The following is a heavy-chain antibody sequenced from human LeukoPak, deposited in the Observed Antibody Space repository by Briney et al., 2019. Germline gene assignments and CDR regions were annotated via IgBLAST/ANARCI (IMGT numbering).Heavy chain of an antibody. CDR3: ARRTTVTIPFGY. J-gene: IGHJ4*02. V-gene: IGHV4-34*01. CDR2: INHSGST. CDR1: GGSFSGYY. D-gene: IGHD4-11*01. Sequence: SETLSLTCAVYGGSFSGYYWSWIRQPPGKGLEWSGEINHSGSTNYNPSLKSRVTISVDKSKNQFSLKLSSVTAADTAVYYCARRTTVTIPFGYWGQGTLVSVSS.